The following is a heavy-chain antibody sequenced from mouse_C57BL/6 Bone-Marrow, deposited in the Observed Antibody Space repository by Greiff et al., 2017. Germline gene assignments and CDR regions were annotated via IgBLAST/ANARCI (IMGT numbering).Heavy chain of an antibody. D-gene: IGHD1-1*01. V-gene: IGHV1-64*01. Sequence: VQLQQPGAELVKPGASVKLSCKASGYTFTSYWMHWVKQRPGQGLEWIGMIHPNSGSTNYNEKFKSKATLTVDKSSSTAYMQLSSLTSEDSAVYYWALLRLGYYFDYWGQGTTLTVSS. CDR2: IHPNSGST. CDR3: ALLRLGYYFDY. CDR1: GYTFTSYW. J-gene: IGHJ2*01.